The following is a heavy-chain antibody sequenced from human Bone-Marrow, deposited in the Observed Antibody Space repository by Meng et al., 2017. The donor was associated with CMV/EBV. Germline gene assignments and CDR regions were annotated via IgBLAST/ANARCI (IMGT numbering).Heavy chain of an antibody. Sequence: SETLSLTCSVSGVSVNSGSYYWNWIRQPPGRGLEWIGYIFYSGSTNYNPSLKSRVTISVDTSKNQFSLKLSSVTAADTAVYYCARVQTERGRGSNWFDPWGQGTLVTVSS. V-gene: IGHV4-61*01. J-gene: IGHJ5*02. D-gene: IGHD3-16*01. CDR2: IFYSGST. CDR3: ARVQTERGRGSNWFDP. CDR1: GVSVNSGSYY.